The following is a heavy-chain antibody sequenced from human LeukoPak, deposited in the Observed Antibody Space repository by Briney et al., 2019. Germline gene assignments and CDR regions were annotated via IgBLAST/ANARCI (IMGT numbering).Heavy chain of an antibody. V-gene: IGHV3-21*01. J-gene: IGHJ1*01. Sequence: GGSLRLSCAASGFTFNSYSMNWFRQAPGKGLEWVSSISSSSRFIYYADSVKGRFTISRDNAKNSLYLQMNSLRAEDTALYYCARVPITLAGTKDAKYFQHWGQGTLVTVSS. D-gene: IGHD6-19*01. CDR3: ARVPITLAGTKDAKYFQH. CDR2: ISSSSRFI. CDR1: GFTFNSYS.